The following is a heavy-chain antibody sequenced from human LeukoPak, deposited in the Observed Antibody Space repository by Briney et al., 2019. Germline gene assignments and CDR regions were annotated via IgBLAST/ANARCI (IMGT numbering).Heavy chain of an antibody. CDR3: ARGELLWFGELVPHYFDY. CDR2: INHSGST. V-gene: IGHV4-39*07. CDR1: GDSISSSNCY. J-gene: IGHJ4*02. Sequence: SETLSLTCTVSGDSISSSNCYWGWIRQPPGKGLEWIGEINHSGSTNYNPSLKSRVTISVDTSKNQFSLKLSSVTAADTAVYYCARGELLWFGELVPHYFDYWGQGTLVTVSS. D-gene: IGHD3-10*01.